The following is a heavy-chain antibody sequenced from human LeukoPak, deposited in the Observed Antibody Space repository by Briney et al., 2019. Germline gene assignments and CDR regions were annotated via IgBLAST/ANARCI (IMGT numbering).Heavy chain of an antibody. V-gene: IGHV4-4*07. J-gene: IGHJ3*02. CDR2: IYTSGST. Sequence: SETLSLTCTVSGDSISTYYWSWIRQPAGKGLEWIGRIYTSGSTNYNPSLKSRVTMSVDTSKNQFSLKLSSVTAADTAVYYCARADSGYDFNIVAFDIWGQGTMATVSS. CDR1: GDSISTYY. CDR3: ARADSGYDFNIVAFDI. D-gene: IGHD5-12*01.